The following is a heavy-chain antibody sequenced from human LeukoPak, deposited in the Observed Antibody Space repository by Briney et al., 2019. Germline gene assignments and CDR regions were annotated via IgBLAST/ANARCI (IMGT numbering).Heavy chain of an antibody. CDR2: ISSSSSTI. Sequence: PGGSLRLSCAASGFTFSSYSMNWVRQAPGKGLEWVSYISSSSSTIYYADSVKGRFTISRDNAKNSLYLQMNSLRAEDTAVYYCARASHDYGSRSYSQSPFDYWGQGTLVTVSS. V-gene: IGHV3-48*04. CDR3: ARASHDYGSRSYSQSPFDY. D-gene: IGHD3-10*01. J-gene: IGHJ4*02. CDR1: GFTFSSYS.